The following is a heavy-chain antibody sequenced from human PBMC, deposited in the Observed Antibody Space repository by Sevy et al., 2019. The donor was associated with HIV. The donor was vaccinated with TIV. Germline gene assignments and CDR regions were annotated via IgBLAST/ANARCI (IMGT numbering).Heavy chain of an antibody. CDR1: GITFSSAW. CDR3: TTDLGFYSSK. CDR2: IKSETDGGAA. Sequence: GGSLRLSCAASGITFSSAWMSWVRLVPGKGLERLGRIKSETDGGAADYAAAVKGRFTISRDDSKETLYLQLNSLKTEDTAVYYCTTDLGFYSSKWCQGTLVTVSS. V-gene: IGHV3-15*01. J-gene: IGHJ4*02. D-gene: IGHD4-4*01.